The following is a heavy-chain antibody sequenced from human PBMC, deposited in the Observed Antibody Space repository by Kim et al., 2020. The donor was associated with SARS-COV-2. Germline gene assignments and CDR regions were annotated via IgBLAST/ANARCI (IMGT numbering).Heavy chain of an antibody. CDR2: ISYDGSNK. V-gene: IGHV3-30*04. CDR1: GFTFSSYA. Sequence: GGSLRLSCAASGFTFSSYAMHWVRQAPGKGLEWVAVISYDGSNKYYADSVKGRFTISRDNSKNTLYLQMNSLRAEDTAVYYCARGGKAKYSGSYRQFDYWGQGTLVTVSS. J-gene: IGHJ4*02. D-gene: IGHD1-26*01. CDR3: ARGGKAKYSGSYRQFDY.